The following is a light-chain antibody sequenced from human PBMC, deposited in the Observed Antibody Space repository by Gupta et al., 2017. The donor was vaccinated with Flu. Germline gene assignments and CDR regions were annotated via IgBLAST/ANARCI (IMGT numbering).Light chain of an antibody. Sequence: DIQMTQSPSSLSASVGDRVTITCQASQDMYNYLNWYQQKPGEAPKLLIYDGSILEAGVPSRFSGSGSGTDFTLTISSLQSEDIATYYCQQYDILPFTFGPGTTVDLK. CDR3: QQYDILPFT. CDR1: QDMYNY. V-gene: IGKV1-33*01. J-gene: IGKJ3*01. CDR2: DGS.